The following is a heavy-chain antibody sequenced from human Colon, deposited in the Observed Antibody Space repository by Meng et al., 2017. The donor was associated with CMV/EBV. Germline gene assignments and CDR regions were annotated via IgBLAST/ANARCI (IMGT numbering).Heavy chain of an antibody. CDR3: ATSRSLDY. CDR2: ISYDGNVQ. Sequence: GESLKISCAASGFNFSRGFTFDSYALHWVRQAPGKGLEWVAIISYDGNVQYYADSVKGRFTISRDNSKNTLYLQLNSLRVEDTAVYYCATSRSLDYWGQGTLVTVSS. V-gene: IGHV3-30*04. CDR1: GFNFSRGFTFDSYA. D-gene: IGHD2-15*01. J-gene: IGHJ4*02.